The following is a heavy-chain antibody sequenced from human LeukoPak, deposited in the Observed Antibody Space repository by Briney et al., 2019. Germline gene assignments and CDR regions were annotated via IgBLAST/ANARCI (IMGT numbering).Heavy chain of an antibody. CDR3: AGNYGPYYFDY. V-gene: IGHV3-43*02. Sequence: PGGSLRLSCAASGFTFDDYAMHWVRQAPGKGLEWVSLISGDGGNTYYADSVKGRFTISKDNSKNTLYLQMNSLRAEDTAVYYCAGNYGPYYFDYWGQGTLVTVSS. CDR1: GFTFDDYA. D-gene: IGHD3-10*01. CDR2: ISGDGGNT. J-gene: IGHJ4*02.